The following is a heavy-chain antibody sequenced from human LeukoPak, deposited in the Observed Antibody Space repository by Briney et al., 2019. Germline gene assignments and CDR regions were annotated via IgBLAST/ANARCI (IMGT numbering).Heavy chain of an antibody. CDR1: GGSFSGYY. Sequence: SETLSLTCAVYGGSFSGYYWSWIRQPPGKGLEWIGEINHSGSTNYNPSLKSRVTISVDTSKNQFSLKLSSVNAADTAVYYCARFHYGYPYYFDYWGQGTLVTVSS. V-gene: IGHV4-34*01. D-gene: IGHD4-17*01. CDR3: ARFHYGYPYYFDY. J-gene: IGHJ4*02. CDR2: INHSGST.